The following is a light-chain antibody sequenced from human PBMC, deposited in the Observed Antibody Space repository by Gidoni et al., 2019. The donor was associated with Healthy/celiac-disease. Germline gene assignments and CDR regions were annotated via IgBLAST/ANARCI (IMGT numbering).Light chain of an antibody. CDR3: QQYNNWPTWT. J-gene: IGKJ1*01. CDR2: GAS. CDR1: QSVSSN. V-gene: IGKV3-15*01. Sequence: VMPQSPATLSVSPGERATLSCRASQSVSSNLAWYQQKPGQAPRLLIYGASTRATGIPARFSGSGSGTEFTLTISSLQAEDFAVYYCQQYNNWPTWTFXXXTKVEIK.